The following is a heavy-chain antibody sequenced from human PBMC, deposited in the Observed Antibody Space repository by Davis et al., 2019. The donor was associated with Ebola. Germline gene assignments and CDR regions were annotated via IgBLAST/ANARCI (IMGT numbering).Heavy chain of an antibody. D-gene: IGHD3-22*01. V-gene: IGHV3-9*01. CDR2: ISWNSGSI. CDR1: GFTFDDYA. CDR3: VKDRSGGLGGYLFGMDV. Sequence: GGSLRLSCAASGFTFDDYAMHWVRQAPGKGLEWVSGISWNSGSIGYADSVKGRFTISRDNAKNSLYLQMNSLRAEDTALYYCVKDRSGGLGGYLFGMDVWGKGTSVTVSS. J-gene: IGHJ6*04.